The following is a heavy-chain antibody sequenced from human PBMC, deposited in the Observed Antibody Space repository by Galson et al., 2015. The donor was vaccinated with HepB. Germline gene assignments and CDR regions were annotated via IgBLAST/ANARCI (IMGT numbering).Heavy chain of an antibody. CDR3: ARGVVDWNYLFDY. CDR2: INHSGST. CDR1: GGSFSGYY. D-gene: IGHD1-7*01. Sequence: ETLSLTCAVYGGSFSGYYWSWIRQPPGKGLEWIGEINHSGSTNYNPSLKSRVTISVDTSKNQFSLKLSSVTAADTAVYYCARGVVDWNYLFDYWGQGTLVTVSS. J-gene: IGHJ4*02. V-gene: IGHV4-34*01.